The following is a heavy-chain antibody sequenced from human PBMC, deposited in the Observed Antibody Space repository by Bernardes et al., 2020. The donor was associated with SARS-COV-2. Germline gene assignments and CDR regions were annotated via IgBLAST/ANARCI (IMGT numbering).Heavy chain of an antibody. Sequence: ASVKVSCKASGYTFNSYGISWVRQAPGQGLEWMGWISAYNGNTEYAQKVQGRVTMTTDTSTSTAYMELRSLRSDDTAVYYCAKDRRLVMEYHGTYYIEYWGQGTLVTVSS. CDR3: AKDRRLVMEYHGTYYIEY. D-gene: IGHD3-16*01. CDR1: GYTFNSYG. CDR2: ISAYNGNT. V-gene: IGHV1-18*01. J-gene: IGHJ4*02.